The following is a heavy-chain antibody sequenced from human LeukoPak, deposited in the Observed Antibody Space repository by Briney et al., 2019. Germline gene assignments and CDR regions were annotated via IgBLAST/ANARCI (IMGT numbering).Heavy chain of an antibody. CDR2: MNPNSGNT. Sequence: GASVKVSCKASGYTFTSYDINWVRQATGQGLEWMGWMNPNSGNTGYAQKFQGRVTMTRDTSISTAYMELSRLRSDDTAVYYCASITGTTEPRDYWGQGTLVTVSS. J-gene: IGHJ4*02. CDR3: ASITGTTEPRDY. D-gene: IGHD1-7*01. CDR1: GYTFTSYD. V-gene: IGHV1-8*02.